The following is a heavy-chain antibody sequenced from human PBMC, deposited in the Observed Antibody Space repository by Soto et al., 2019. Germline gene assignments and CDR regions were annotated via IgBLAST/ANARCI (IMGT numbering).Heavy chain of an antibody. CDR2: IYPGDSDT. J-gene: IGHJ6*02. V-gene: IGHV5-51*01. CDR1: GYNFPGYW. Sequence: GESLKISCTASGYNFPGYWIGWVRQMPGKGLEWMGIIYPGDSDTKYSPSLQGQVTISADTSISTAYLQWTSLKASDTAMYYCARSRRGAYSSGWYSPSGYYNYGIDVWGQGTKVTVSS. D-gene: IGHD6-19*01. CDR3: ARSRRGAYSSGWYSPSGYYNYGIDV.